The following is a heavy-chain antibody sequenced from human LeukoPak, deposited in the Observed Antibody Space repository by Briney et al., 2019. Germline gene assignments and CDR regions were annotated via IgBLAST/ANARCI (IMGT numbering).Heavy chain of an antibody. Sequence: SETLSLTCAVSGGSVSSGSYSWSWIRQPPGKGLEWIGYIYHSGSTYYNPSLKSRVTISVDRSKNQFSLKLSSVTAADTAVYYCARDSYYYGSGSFGPAFHIWGQGTMVTVSS. D-gene: IGHD3-10*01. V-gene: IGHV4-30-2*01. CDR2: IYHSGST. J-gene: IGHJ3*02. CDR3: ARDSYYYGSGSFGPAFHI. CDR1: GGSVSSGSYS.